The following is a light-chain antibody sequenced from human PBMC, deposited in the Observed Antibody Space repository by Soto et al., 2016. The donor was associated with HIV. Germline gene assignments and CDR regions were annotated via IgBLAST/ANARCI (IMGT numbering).Light chain of an antibody. CDR3: QAWDNGTVV. CDR1: NLGNKY. V-gene: IGLV3-1*01. Sequence: SYELTQPPSVAVSPGQTASITCSGDNLGNKYTCWYHQKPGQSPVLVVYQDDKRPPEIPARFSGSNSGNTATLTITATQTMDEADYYCQAWDNGTVVFGGGTKLTVL. J-gene: IGLJ3*02. CDR2: QDD.